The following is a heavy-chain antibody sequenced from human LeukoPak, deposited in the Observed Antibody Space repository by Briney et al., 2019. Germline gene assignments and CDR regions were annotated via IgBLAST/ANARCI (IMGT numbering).Heavy chain of an antibody. J-gene: IGHJ6*03. Sequence: GGSLRLSCAASGFTFSSYSMNWVRQAPGKGLEWVSSISSSSSYIYYADSVKGRFTISRDNAKNSLYLQMNSLRAEDTAVYYCARDKSNHYYYMDVWGKGTTVTVSS. CDR2: ISSSSSYI. CDR1: GFTFSSYS. CDR3: ARDKSNHYYYMDV. V-gene: IGHV3-21*01.